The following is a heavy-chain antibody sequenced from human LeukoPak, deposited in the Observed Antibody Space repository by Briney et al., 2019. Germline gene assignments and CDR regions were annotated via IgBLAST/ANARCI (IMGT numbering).Heavy chain of an antibody. D-gene: IGHD1-1*01. CDR1: GGSISSYY. J-gene: IGHJ4*02. CDR3: ATRKLANDY. Sequence: SETLSLTCTVSGGSISSYYWSWIRQPPGKGLEWIGYIYYSGSTNYNPSLKSRVTISVDTSKNQFSLKLSSVTAADTAVYWCATRKLANDYWGQGTLVTVSS. CDR2: IYYSGST. V-gene: IGHV4-59*01.